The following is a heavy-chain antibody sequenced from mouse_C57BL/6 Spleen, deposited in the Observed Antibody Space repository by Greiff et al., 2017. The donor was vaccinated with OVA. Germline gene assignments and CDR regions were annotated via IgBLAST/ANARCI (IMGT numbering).Heavy chain of an antibody. CDR3: AKYGKRAMDY. CDR2: IDPSDSYT. Sequence: QVQLQQPGAELVRPGTSVKLSCKASGYTFTSYWMHWVKQRPGQGLEWIGVIDPSDSYTNYNQKFKGKATLTVDTSSSTAYMQLSSLTSEDSAVYYCAKYGKRAMDYWGQGTSVTVSS. D-gene: IGHD2-1*01. CDR1: GYTFTSYW. J-gene: IGHJ4*01. V-gene: IGHV1-59*01.